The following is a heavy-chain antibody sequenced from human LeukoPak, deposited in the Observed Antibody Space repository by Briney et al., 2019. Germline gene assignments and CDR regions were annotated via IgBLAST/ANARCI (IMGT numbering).Heavy chain of an antibody. CDR2: IHYSGGT. V-gene: IGHV4-59*08. CDR1: GGXTNNYY. CDR3: AATTRVAATGTVLGY. Sequence: SETLSLTCTVSGGXTNNYYWSWIRQPPGKGLEWIGYIHYSGGTNYNPSLKSRVTISVDTSKNQFSLKVTSVSAADTAVYYCAATTRVAATGTVLGYWGQGTLVTVSS. J-gene: IGHJ4*02. D-gene: IGHD6-13*01.